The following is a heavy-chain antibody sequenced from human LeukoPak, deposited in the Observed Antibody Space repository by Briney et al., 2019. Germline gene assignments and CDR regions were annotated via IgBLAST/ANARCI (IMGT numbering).Heavy chain of an antibody. CDR1: GGSISSYY. J-gene: IGHJ6*03. D-gene: IGHD6-13*01. Sequence: PSETLSLTCTVSGGSISSYYWSWIWQPPGKGLEWIGYIYTSGSTNYNPSLKSRVTISVDTSKNQFSLKLSSVTAADTAVYYCARTTTYSSSWYSNYYYYYMDVWGKGTTVTVSS. V-gene: IGHV4-4*09. CDR2: IYTSGST. CDR3: ARTTTYSSSWYSNYYYYYMDV.